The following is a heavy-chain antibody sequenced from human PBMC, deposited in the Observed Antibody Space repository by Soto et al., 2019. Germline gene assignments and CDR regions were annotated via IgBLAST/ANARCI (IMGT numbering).Heavy chain of an antibody. D-gene: IGHD3-3*01. V-gene: IGHV1-2*02. CDR1: GYPVTAYY. CDR3: ARGGGVGVAGSAAFDM. Sequence: QLHLVQSGAVVKKPGASVTVSCSASGYPVTAYYMHWVRQAPGRGLEWMGGINPATGAAKYTQTFQGRVTMTRDTSTSTVFMELSGLPSGDTAGFYCARGGGVGVAGSAAFDMWGQGTLVTVSS. J-gene: IGHJ3*02. CDR2: INPATGAA.